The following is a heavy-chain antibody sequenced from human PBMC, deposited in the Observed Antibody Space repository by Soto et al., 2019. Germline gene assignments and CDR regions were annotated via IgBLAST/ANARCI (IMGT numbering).Heavy chain of an antibody. V-gene: IGHV1-18*01. CDR1: GYTFTSYG. J-gene: IGHJ6*03. CDR3: AREAVVVPAATYYYYYYMDV. D-gene: IGHD2-2*01. Sequence: ASVKVSCKASGYTFTSYGISWVRQAPGQGLEWMGWISAYNGNTNYAQKLQGRVTMTTDTSTSTAYMELRSLRSDDTAVYYCAREAVVVPAATYYYYYYMDVWGKGTTVTVS. CDR2: ISAYNGNT.